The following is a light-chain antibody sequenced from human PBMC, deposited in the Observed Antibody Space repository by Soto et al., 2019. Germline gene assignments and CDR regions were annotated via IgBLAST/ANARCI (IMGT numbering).Light chain of an antibody. Sequence: QAVVTQPPSVSGAPGQRVTISCTGSRSNIGAGYDVHWYQQLPGTAPKLLIYGTNNRPSGVPDRFSGSKSGMSASLAITGLQAADEANYYCSSYTSSNTVAFGGGTKLTVL. CDR3: SSYTSSNTVA. CDR1: RSNIGAGYD. J-gene: IGLJ2*01. CDR2: GTN. V-gene: IGLV1-40*01.